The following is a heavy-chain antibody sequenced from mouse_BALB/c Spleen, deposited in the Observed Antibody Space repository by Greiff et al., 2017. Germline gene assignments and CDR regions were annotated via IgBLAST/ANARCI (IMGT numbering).Heavy chain of an antibody. J-gene: IGHJ4*01. CDR2: ISSGGST. D-gene: IGHD2-4*01. CDR1: GFTFSSYA. V-gene: IGHV5-6-5*01. Sequence: EVQLVESGGGLVKPGGSLKLSCAASGFTFSSYAMSWVRQTPEKRLEWVASISSGGSTYYPDSVKGRFTISRDNARNILYLQMSSLRSEDTAMYYCARGGGRGYDYERYYAMDYWGQGTSVTVSS. CDR3: ARGGGRGYDYERYYAMDY.